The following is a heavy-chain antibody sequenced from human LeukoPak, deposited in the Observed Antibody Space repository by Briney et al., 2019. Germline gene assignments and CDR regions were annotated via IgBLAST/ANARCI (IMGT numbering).Heavy chain of an antibody. V-gene: IGHV3-64*04. CDR2: ISGNGGST. CDR1: GFTFNSFA. D-gene: IGHD2-2*01. Sequence: GGSLRLSCSASGFTFNSFAIHWVRQAPGKGLEYVSVISGNGGSTYYADSVKGRFTISRDNSKNTLHLQMNSLRAEDTAVYYCATAHLVVPGAMDMVFDYWGQGTLVTVSS. CDR3: ATAHLVVPGAMDMVFDY. J-gene: IGHJ4*02.